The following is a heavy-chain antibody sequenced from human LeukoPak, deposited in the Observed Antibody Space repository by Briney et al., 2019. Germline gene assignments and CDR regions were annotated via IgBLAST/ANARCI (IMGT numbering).Heavy chain of an antibody. CDR2: ITSDGSKK. D-gene: IGHD3-10*01. J-gene: IGHJ3*02. Sequence: QSGGSLRLSCVASGFSFSHYAMSWVRQAPGKGLEWVAAITSDGSKKYYADSVKGRFTISRDNSKNTLYVQMNSLRADDTAVYFCARTSLQYFGSGTYSLDVFDIWGQGTMVTVSS. V-gene: IGHV3-30-3*01. CDR3: ARTSLQYFGSGTYSLDVFDI. CDR1: GFSFSHYA.